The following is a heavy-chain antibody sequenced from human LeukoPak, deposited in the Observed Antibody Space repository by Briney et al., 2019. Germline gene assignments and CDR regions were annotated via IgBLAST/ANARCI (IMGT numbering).Heavy chain of an antibody. CDR3: ARVAGLRYFDWLFDLGY. J-gene: IGHJ4*02. Sequence: GASVKVSCKASGYTFTRYYMHLGRQAPGQGLEWMGWINPNSGGTNYAQKFQGRVAMTRDTSISTAYMELSRLRSDDTAVYYCARVAGLRYFDWLFDLGYWGQGTLVTVSS. CDR2: INPNSGGT. V-gene: IGHV1-2*02. D-gene: IGHD3-9*01. CDR1: GYTFTRYY.